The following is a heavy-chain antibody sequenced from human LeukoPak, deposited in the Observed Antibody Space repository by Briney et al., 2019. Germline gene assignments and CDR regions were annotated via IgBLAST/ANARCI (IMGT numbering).Heavy chain of an antibody. D-gene: IGHD4-17*01. CDR2: IYSGGST. J-gene: IGHJ5*02. V-gene: IGHV3-53*01. CDR1: GFTFSSNY. Sequence: GGSLRLSCAASGFTFSSNYMSWVRQAPGKGLEWVSVIYSGGSTYYADSVKGRFTISRDNSKNTLYLQMNSLRAEDTAVYYCARELRDYGDYRIRCNWFDPWGQGTPVTVSS. CDR3: ARELRDYGDYRIRCNWFDP.